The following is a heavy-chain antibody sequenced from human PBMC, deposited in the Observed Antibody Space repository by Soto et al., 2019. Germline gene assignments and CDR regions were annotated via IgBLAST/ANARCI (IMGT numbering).Heavy chain of an antibody. Sequence: PSETLSLTCTVSGGSISSYYWSWIRQPPGKGLEWIGYIYYSGSTNYNPSLKSRVTISVDTSKNQFSLKLSSVTAADTAVYYCARRWGRTFDFWGQGTLVTVSS. V-gene: IGHV4-59*08. J-gene: IGHJ4*02. CDR1: GGSISSYY. CDR2: IYYSGST. D-gene: IGHD7-27*01. CDR3: ARRWGRTFDF.